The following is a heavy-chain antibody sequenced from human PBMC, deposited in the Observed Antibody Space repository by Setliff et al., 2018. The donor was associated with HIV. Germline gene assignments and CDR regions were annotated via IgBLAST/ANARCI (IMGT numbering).Heavy chain of an antibody. CDR3: ATGPTMVTSKGFWFFDL. Sequence: SVKVSCKASGGTFSNYFISWIRQAPGQGLEWMGKIMPMLGTANYAQKFQGRVTITADESTSTAYMELTGLRSEDTAVYYCATGPTMVTSKGFWFFDLWGRGTLVTAPQ. CDR2: IMPMLGTA. CDR1: GGTFSNYF. J-gene: IGHJ2*01. D-gene: IGHD4-17*01. V-gene: IGHV1-69*11.